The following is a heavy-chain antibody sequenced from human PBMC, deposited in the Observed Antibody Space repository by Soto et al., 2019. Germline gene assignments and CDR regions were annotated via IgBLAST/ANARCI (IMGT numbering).Heavy chain of an antibody. CDR3: ARGPGYCTNGVCYRRFDY. CDR1: GGTFSSYA. Sequence: SVKVSCKASGGTFSSYAMSWVRQAPGQGLEWMGGIIPIFGTANYAQKFQGRVTITADESTSTAYMELSSLRSEDTAVYYCARGPGYCTNGVCYRRFDYWGQGTLVTVSS. CDR2: IIPIFGTA. V-gene: IGHV1-69*13. D-gene: IGHD2-8*01. J-gene: IGHJ4*02.